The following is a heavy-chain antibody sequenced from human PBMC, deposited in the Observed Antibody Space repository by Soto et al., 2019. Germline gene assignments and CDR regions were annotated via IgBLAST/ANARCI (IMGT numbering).Heavy chain of an antibody. V-gene: IGHV3-30*03. D-gene: IGHD2-21*01. J-gene: IGHJ4*02. CDR1: GFTFSSYG. Sequence: GGSLRLSCAASGFTFSSYGMHWVRQAPGKGLEWVAVISYDGSNKYYADSVKGRFTISRDNSKNTLYLQMNSLRFEDTAVYFCVRGTYCGASCYFAREYWGQGTLVTVSS. CDR3: VRGTYCGASCYFAREY. CDR2: ISYDGSNK.